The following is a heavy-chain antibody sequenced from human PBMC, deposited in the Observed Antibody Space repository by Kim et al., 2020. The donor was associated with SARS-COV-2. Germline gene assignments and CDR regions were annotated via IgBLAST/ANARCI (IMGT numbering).Heavy chain of an antibody. V-gene: IGHV4-31*03. J-gene: IGHJ6*02. CDR1: GGSISSGGYY. CDR3: ATDTYGSGTFHMDV. CDR2: IYYSGST. Sequence: SETLSLTCTVSGGSISSGGYYWSWIRQHPGKGLEWIGYIYYSGSTYYNPSLKSRVTISVDTSKNQFSLKLSSVTAADTAVYYCATDTYGSGTFHMDVWGQGTTVTVSS. D-gene: IGHD3-10*01.